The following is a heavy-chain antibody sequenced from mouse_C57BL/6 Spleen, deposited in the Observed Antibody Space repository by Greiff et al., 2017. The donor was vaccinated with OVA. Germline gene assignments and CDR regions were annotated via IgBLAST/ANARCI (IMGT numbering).Heavy chain of an antibody. D-gene: IGHD1-1*01. CDR2: ISAGGSYT. CDR1: GFTFSSYA. V-gene: IGHV5-4*01. J-gene: IGHJ3*01. CDR3: ARDKIPNYCGSSLFAY. Sequence: EVQRVESGGGLVKPGGSLKLSCAASGFTFSSYAMSWVRQTPEKRLEWVATISAGGSYTYYPDNVKGRFTISRDNAKNNLYLQISHLKSEDTAMYYCARDKIPNYCGSSLFAYWGQGTLVTVSA.